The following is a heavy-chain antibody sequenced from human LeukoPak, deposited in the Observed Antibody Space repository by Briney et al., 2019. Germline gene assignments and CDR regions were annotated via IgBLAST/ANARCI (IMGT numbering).Heavy chain of an antibody. CDR2: ISWNSGSI. CDR3: ARENAGDRWFDP. CDR1: GFTFDDYA. D-gene: IGHD2-21*02. J-gene: IGHJ5*02. Sequence: GGSLRLSCAASGFTFDDYAMHWVRQAPGKGLEWVSGISWNSGSIGYADSVKDRFTISRDNAKNTLYLQMNSLRAEDTAVYYCARENAGDRWFDPWGQGTLVTVSS. V-gene: IGHV3-9*01.